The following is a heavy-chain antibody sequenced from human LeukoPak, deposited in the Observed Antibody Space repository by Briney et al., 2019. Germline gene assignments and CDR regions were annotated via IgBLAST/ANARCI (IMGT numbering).Heavy chain of an antibody. V-gene: IGHV1-2*02. CDR3: ARGRVGPNAFDI. D-gene: IGHD1-26*01. J-gene: IGHJ3*02. CDR1: GYTFTGYY. Sequence: ASVKVSCKASGYTFTGYYMHWVRQAPGQGLERMGWINPNSGGTNYAQKFQGRVTMTRDTSISTAYMELSSLRSEDTAVYYCARGRVGPNAFDIWGQGTMVTVSS. CDR2: INPNSGGT.